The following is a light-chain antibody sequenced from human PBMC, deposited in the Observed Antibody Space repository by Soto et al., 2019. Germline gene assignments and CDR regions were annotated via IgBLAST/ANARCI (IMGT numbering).Light chain of an antibody. CDR3: QQYNDWPPLT. CDR1: QSVRRN. CDR2: DTS. Sequence: EIVMTQSPATLSVSPGERATLSCGASQSVRRNLAWYQQKPGQAPSLLIYDTSTRVTGIPDRFSGSGSGTEFTLTISSLQSEDFAVYYCQQYNDWPPLTFGPGTKVDIK. V-gene: IGKV3-15*01. J-gene: IGKJ3*01.